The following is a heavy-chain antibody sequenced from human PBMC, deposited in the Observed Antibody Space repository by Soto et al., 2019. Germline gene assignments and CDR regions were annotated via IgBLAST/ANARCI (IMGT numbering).Heavy chain of an antibody. CDR2: IKQDGSEK. Sequence: PGGSLRLSCAASGFTFSSYWMSWVRQAPGKGLEWVANIKQDGSEKYYVDSVKGRFTISRDNAKNSLYLQMSSLRAEDTAVYYCARAGRGCSSTSCHDAFDIWGQGTMVTVSS. CDR3: ARAGRGCSSTSCHDAFDI. V-gene: IGHV3-7*03. CDR1: GFTFSSYW. D-gene: IGHD2-2*01. J-gene: IGHJ3*02.